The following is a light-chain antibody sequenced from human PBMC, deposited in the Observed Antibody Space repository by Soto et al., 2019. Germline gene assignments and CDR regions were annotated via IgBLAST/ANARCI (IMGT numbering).Light chain of an antibody. Sequence: IQLTQSPSSLSASVGDRVTITCRASQGISSSLAWYQQQPGKAPKLLIYAASTLQSGVPSRFSGSGSGTEFTLTISSLQPDDFATYYCQQYNSYPWTFGQGTKVDIK. CDR2: AAS. CDR3: QQYNSYPWT. CDR1: QGISSS. J-gene: IGKJ1*01. V-gene: IGKV1-9*01.